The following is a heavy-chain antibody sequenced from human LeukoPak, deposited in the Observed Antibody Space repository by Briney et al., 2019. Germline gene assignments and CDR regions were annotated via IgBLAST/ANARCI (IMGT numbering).Heavy chain of an antibody. CDR1: GYTFTGYY. V-gene: IGHV1-2*02. Sequence: ASVKVSCKASGYTFTGYYMHWVRQAPGQGLGWMGWINPNSGGTNYAQKFQGRVTMTRDTSISTAYMELSRLRSDDTAVYYCAREGRRDGYNEKYFQHWGQGTLVTVSS. CDR2: INPNSGGT. CDR3: AREGRRDGYNEKYFQH. J-gene: IGHJ1*01. D-gene: IGHD5-24*01.